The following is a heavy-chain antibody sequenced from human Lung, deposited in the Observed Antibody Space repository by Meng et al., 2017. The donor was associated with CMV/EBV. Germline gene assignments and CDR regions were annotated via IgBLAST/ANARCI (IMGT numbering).Heavy chain of an antibody. CDR3: ARGQPYLASTGIAH. J-gene: IGHJ4*02. D-gene: IGHD1-1*01. CDR1: GYTFTNYD. CDR2: VNPHSGDT. V-gene: IGHV1-8*01. Sequence: SVKVSXKASGYTFTNYDINWVRQATGQGLEWMGWVNPHSGDTGYAQRFQGRVTMTSDTSISTAYLELSSPRTEDTAIYYCARGQPYLASTGIAHWGQGTLVTVSS.